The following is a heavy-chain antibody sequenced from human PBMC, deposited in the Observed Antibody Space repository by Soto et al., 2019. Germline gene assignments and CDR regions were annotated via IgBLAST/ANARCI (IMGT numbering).Heavy chain of an antibody. Sequence: GGSLRLSCAASEFTFSSYAMSWVRQAPGKGLEWVSTISGNDGSTYYADSVKGRFTISRDTSKNTLYLQMNSLRAEDTAVYYCAKHLCSGGTCFPRYFDYWGRGTLVTVSS. CDR1: EFTFSSYA. D-gene: IGHD2-15*01. CDR2: ISGNDGST. J-gene: IGHJ4*02. CDR3: AKHLCSGGTCFPRYFDY. V-gene: IGHV3-23*01.